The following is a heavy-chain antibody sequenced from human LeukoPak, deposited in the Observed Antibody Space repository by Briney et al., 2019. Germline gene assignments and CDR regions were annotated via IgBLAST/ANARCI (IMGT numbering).Heavy chain of an antibody. D-gene: IGHD6-25*01. Sequence: ASVKVSCKTSGYPFTTYEINWVRQAPGQGLEWMGWVHPNTGKTASAQRFKGSVIMTRDTSISTAYMEMSSLKSNETAVYLCARGQRNDPWGQGTLVTVSS. CDR2: VHPNTGKT. CDR1: GYPFTTYE. J-gene: IGHJ5*02. CDR3: ARGQRNDP. V-gene: IGHV1-8*01.